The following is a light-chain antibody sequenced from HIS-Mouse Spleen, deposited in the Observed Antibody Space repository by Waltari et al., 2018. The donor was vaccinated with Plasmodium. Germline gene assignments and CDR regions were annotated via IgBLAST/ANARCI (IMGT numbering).Light chain of an antibody. CDR3: QQYDNLPPLCT. Sequence: DIQMTQSPSSLSASVGDRVTITCQASQDISNYLNWYQQKPVKAPKLLIYDASNLETGGPSRFSGSGSETDFTFTISSLQPEDIATYYCQQYDNLPPLCTFGPGTKVDIK. CDR1: QDISNY. CDR2: DAS. J-gene: IGKJ3*01. V-gene: IGKV1-33*01.